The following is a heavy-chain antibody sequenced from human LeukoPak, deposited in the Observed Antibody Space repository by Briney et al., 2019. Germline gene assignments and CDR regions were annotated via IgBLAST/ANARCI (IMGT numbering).Heavy chain of an antibody. Sequence: GGSLRLSCAASGFTFSSYSMNWVRQAPGKGLEWVSYISSSSSTIYYADSVKGRFTISRDNAKNSLYLQMNSLRAEDTAVYYCARGQPGPPDIVVVVAATPPFDYWGQGTLVTVSS. J-gene: IGHJ4*02. V-gene: IGHV3-48*04. CDR2: ISSSSSTI. CDR1: GFTFSSYS. CDR3: ARGQPGPPDIVVVVAATPPFDY. D-gene: IGHD2-15*01.